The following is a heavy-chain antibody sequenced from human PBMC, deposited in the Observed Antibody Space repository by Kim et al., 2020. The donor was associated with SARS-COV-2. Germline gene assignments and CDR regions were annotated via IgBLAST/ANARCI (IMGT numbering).Heavy chain of an antibody. CDR1: GGSISYYY. V-gene: IGHV4-59*13. CDR3: ARGTTSPGKAFDI. D-gene: IGHD4-17*01. Sequence: SETLSLTCTVSGGSISYYYWSWIRQPPGKGLEWIGYIYYSGSTYYNPSLKSRVTLSVDTSKNQFSLKLSSVTAADTAVYYCARGTTSPGKAFDIWGQGTMVTVSS. CDR2: IYYSGST. J-gene: IGHJ3*02.